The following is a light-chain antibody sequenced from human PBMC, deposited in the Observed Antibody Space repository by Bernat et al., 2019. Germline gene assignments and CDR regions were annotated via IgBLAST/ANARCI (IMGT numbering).Light chain of an antibody. Sequence: DIQMTQSPSSLSASVGDRVTITCRASQDIGNDLGWYQQKPGKDPERLIFTAFTLQSGVPSRSSGRASGAEFTLTISSLQHEDFATYYCLQHHTYPFTFGPGTKVDIK. CDR1: QDIGND. CDR3: LQHHTYPFT. J-gene: IGKJ3*01. V-gene: IGKV1-17*01. CDR2: TAF.